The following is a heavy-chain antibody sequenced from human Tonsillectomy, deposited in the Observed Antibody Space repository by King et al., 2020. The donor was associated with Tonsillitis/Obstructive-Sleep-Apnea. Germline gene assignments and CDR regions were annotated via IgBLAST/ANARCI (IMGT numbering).Heavy chain of an antibody. CDR2: TSTYSGNT. V-gene: IGHV1-18*01. Sequence: QLVQSGAEVKKPGASVKVSCKASGYTFTTYGITWVRQAPGQGLEWLGWTSTYSGNTNYAQKLQGRDTMTTDTSTSTAYMELRSLRSDDTAVYYCARGIYFDYWGQGTLVTVSS. CDR3: ARGIYFDY. CDR1: GYTFTTYG. J-gene: IGHJ4*02. D-gene: IGHD2-21*01.